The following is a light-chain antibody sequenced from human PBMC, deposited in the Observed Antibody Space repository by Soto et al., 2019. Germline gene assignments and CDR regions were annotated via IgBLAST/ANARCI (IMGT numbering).Light chain of an antibody. J-gene: IGKJ4*01. CDR1: QSISSY. Sequence: DIQMTQSPSSLSASVGDRVTITCRASQSISSYLNWYQQKPGKAPKLLIYAASSLQSGVPSRFRGIGLGKDFTLTISSLQLEVFQTYYCQRSYSTPLPFGGGTRGEF. CDR3: QRSYSTPLP. V-gene: IGKV1-39*01. CDR2: AAS.